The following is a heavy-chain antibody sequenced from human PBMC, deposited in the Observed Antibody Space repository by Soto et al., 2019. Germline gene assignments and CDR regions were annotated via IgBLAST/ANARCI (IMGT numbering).Heavy chain of an antibody. D-gene: IGHD3-16*02. CDR3: ARGPFRSYRPFWLY. V-gene: IGHV1-8*01. CDR1: GYSFTSYD. Sequence: QVQLVQSGAEVKKPGASVKVSCKASGYSFTSYDINWVRQATGQGPEWMGWMNPDSGNTGYAQKFQGRVTLTRNTSISTAYMELSSLTSADTAVYYCARGPFRSYRPFWLYWGQGTLVTVSS. J-gene: IGHJ4*02. CDR2: MNPDSGNT.